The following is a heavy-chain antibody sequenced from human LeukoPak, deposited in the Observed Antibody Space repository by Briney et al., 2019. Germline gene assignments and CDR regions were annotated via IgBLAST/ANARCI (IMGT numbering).Heavy chain of an antibody. V-gene: IGHV3-74*01. Sequence: GGSLRLSCAASGFTFSGHWMHWVRQVPGKGLVWVSRSKSDGSSTSYADSVKGRFTISRDNAKNTLYLQMNSLRVEDTAVYYCARELVPATYFDSWGQGTLVTVSS. D-gene: IGHD2-2*01. CDR3: ARELVPATYFDS. CDR1: GFTFSGHW. J-gene: IGHJ4*02. CDR2: SKSDGSST.